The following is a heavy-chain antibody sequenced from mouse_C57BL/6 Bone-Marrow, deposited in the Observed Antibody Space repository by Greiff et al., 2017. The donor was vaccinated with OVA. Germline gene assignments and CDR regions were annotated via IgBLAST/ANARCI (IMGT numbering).Heavy chain of an antibody. V-gene: IGHV8-12*01. CDR2: IYWDDDK. J-gene: IGHJ1*03. CDR1: GFSLSTSGMG. CDR3: ARSWLLRDWYFDV. D-gene: IGHD2-3*01. Sequence: QVQLQQSGPGILQSSQTLSLTCSFSGFSLSTSGMGVSWIRQPSGKGLEWLAHIYWDDDKRYNPSLKSRLTISKDTSRNQVFLKITSVDTADTATYYCARSWLLRDWYFDVWGTGTTVTVSS.